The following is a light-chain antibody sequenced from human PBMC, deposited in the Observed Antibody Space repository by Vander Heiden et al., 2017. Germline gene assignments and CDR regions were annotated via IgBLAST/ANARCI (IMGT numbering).Light chain of an antibody. CDR3: QQHKNSPPWT. Sequence: IVMTPSPATLSVSPGERATLSCRASQSVSSNLAWYQQKPGQAPRLLIYGASTRDTGIPARFSGSGSGTEFTLTISSLQSEDFAIYYCQQHKNSPPWTFGQGTKLXIK. CDR2: GAS. CDR1: QSVSSN. V-gene: IGKV3-15*01. J-gene: IGKJ1*01.